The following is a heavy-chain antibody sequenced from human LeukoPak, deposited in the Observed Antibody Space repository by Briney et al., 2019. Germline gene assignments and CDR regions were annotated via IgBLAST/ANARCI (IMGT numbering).Heavy chain of an antibody. CDR2: ISSDSRTI. Sequence: RSGGSLRLSCAASGFTFSSYSMNWVRQAPGKGLEWVSYISSDSRTIYYADSVKGRFTISRDNAKNSLYLQMKSLRDEDTAVYYCARYGSGTSYITNYFDYWGQGTLVTVSS. J-gene: IGHJ4*02. D-gene: IGHD3-10*01. CDR3: ARYGSGTSYITNYFDY. CDR1: GFTFSSYS. V-gene: IGHV3-48*02.